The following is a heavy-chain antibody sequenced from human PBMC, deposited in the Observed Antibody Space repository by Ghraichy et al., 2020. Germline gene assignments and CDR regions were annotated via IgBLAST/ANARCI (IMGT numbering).Heavy chain of an antibody. J-gene: IGHJ4*02. CDR2: INPNSGDT. V-gene: IGHV1-2*02. Sequence: ASVKVSCKTSGYTFTGYYMHWVRQAPGQGLEWMGWINPNSGDTNYAQKFQDRVTMTRDTSISTAYMELNRLRSDDTAVYYCASGDSYGSLLFDYWGQGTLVTVSS. D-gene: IGHD5-18*01. CDR3: ASGDSYGSLLFDY. CDR1: GYTFTGYY.